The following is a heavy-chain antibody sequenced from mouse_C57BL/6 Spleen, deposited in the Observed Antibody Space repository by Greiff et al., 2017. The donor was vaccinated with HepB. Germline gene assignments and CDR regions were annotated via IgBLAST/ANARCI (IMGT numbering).Heavy chain of an antibody. J-gene: IGHJ4*01. V-gene: IGHV1-15*01. D-gene: IGHD2-4*01. CDR2: IDPETGGT. Sequence: QVQLQQSGAELVRPGASVTLSCKASGYTFTDYEMHWVKQTPVHGLDWIGAIDPETGGTAYSQKFKGKAILTADKSSSTAYMELRSLTSEDSAVYYCTRSKIIYYDYSYYYAMDYWGQGTSVTVSS. CDR3: TRSKIIYYDYSYYYAMDY. CDR1: GYTFTDYE.